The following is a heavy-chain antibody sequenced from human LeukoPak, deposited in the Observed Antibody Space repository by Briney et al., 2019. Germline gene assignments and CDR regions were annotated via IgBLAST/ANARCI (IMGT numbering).Heavy chain of an antibody. V-gene: IGHV4-59*12. CDR1: GGSISSYY. J-gene: IGHJ4*02. D-gene: IGHD3-10*01. CDR2: IYYSGST. CDR3: ATRYMVRGVMGGSD. Sequence: PSETLSLTCTVSGGSISSYYWSWIRQPPGKGLEWIGYIYYSGSTNYNPSLKSRVTISVDTSKNQFSLKLSSVTAADTAVYYCATRYMVRGVMGGSDWGQGTLVTVSS.